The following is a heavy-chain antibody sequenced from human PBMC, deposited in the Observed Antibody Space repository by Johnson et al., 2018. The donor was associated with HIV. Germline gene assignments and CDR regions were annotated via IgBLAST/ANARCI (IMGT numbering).Heavy chain of an antibody. V-gene: IGHV3-11*04. CDR2: ISSSGSTI. CDR1: GFTFSDYY. Sequence: QVQLVESGGGLVQPGGSLRLSCAASGFTFSDYYMSWIRQAPGKGLEWVSSISSSGSTIYYADTVKGRFTISRDNAKNSLYLQMNSLRAEDTAVYYCARWGPYDILTGYDAFDIWGQGTMVTVSS. D-gene: IGHD3-9*01. CDR3: ARWGPYDILTGYDAFDI. J-gene: IGHJ3*02.